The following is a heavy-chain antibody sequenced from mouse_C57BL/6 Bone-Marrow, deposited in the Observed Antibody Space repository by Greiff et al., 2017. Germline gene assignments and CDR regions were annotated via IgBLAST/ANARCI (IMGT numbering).Heavy chain of an antibody. D-gene: IGHD6-1*01. V-gene: IGHV1-22*01. Sequence: VQLQQSGPELVKPGASVKMSCKASGYTFTDYNMHWVKQSHGKSLEWIGYINPNNGGTSYNQKFKGKATLTVNKSSSTAYMELRSLTSEDSAVYYCEREGVGSYDYFDYWGQGTTLTVSS. CDR1: GYTFTDYN. CDR3: EREGVGSYDYFDY. CDR2: INPNNGGT. J-gene: IGHJ2*01.